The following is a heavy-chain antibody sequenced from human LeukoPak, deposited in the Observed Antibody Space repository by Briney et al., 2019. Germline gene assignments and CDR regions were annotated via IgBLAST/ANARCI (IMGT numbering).Heavy chain of an antibody. CDR1: GFTFRTYV. D-gene: IGHD6-19*01. CDR2: ISGSGGST. J-gene: IGHJ4*02. Sequence: GGSLRLSCAASGFTFRTYVMSWVRQAPGMGLECVSAISGSGGSTYYADSVKGRFTISRDNSKNTLYLQMNSLRAEDTAVYYCAKDRGSSSGCYGDWGQGTLVTVSS. CDR3: AKDRGSSSGCYGD. V-gene: IGHV3-23*01.